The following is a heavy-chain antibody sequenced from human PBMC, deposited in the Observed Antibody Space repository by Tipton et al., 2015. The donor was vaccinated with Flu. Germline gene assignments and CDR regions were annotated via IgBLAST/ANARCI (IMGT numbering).Heavy chain of an antibody. Sequence: SLRLSCAASGFSFSDYWMHWVRQAPGKGLEWVANINQDGSVNYYVDSVKGRFTISRDNAKNSLSLQMSSLRAEGTALYYCAEGFVTRGAHFEYWGQGTLVTVSS. CDR1: GFSFSDYW. CDR2: INQDGSVN. CDR3: AEGFVTRGAHFEY. D-gene: IGHD1-26*01. J-gene: IGHJ4*02. V-gene: IGHV3-7*03.